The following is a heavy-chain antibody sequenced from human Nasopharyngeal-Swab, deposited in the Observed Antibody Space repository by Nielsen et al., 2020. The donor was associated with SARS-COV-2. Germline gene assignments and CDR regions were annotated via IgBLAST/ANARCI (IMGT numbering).Heavy chain of an antibody. CDR2: ISAYNGNT. Sequence: ASVKDSGKASGYTFTSYGISWERQAPGQGLEWMGWISAYNGNTNYAQKLQGRVTMTTDTSTSTAYMELRSLRSDDTAVYYCARVEAAAGYYYYYYMDVWGKGTTVTVSS. CDR1: GYTFTSYG. CDR3: ARVEAAAGYYYYYYMDV. V-gene: IGHV1-18*01. J-gene: IGHJ6*03. D-gene: IGHD6-13*01.